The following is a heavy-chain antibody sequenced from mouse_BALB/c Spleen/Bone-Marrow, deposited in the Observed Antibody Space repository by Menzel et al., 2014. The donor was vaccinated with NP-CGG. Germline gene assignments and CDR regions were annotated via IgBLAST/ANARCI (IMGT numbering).Heavy chain of an antibody. D-gene: IGHD1-1*01. Sequence: EVKLMESGAEFVRPGALVKLSCNASGFNIKDYYMHWVKQRPEQGLEWIGWIDPENGNTIYDPKFPGKASITAGTSSNTAYLQLSSLTSEDTAVYYCTRWVYYGSSYFDYWGQGTTLTVSS. CDR3: TRWVYYGSSYFDY. CDR2: IDPENGNT. J-gene: IGHJ2*01. CDR1: GFNIKDYY. V-gene: IGHV14-1*02.